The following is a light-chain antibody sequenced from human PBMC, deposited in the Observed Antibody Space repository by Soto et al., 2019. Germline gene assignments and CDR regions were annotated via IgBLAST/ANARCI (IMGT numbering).Light chain of an antibody. V-gene: IGKV3-20*01. CDR1: QSVSSSS. Sequence: EIVLTQSPGTLSLSPGERATLSCRASQSVSSSSLAWYQQKPGQAPRVLIYGASSRATGIPDRFTGSGSGTDFTLIISRLEPEDFAVYYCQQYGSSPLTFGGGTKVDIK. CDR3: QQYGSSPLT. J-gene: IGKJ4*01. CDR2: GAS.